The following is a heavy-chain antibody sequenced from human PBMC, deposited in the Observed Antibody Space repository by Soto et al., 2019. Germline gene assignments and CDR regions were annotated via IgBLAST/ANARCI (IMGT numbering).Heavy chain of an antibody. CDR1: GFTFSSYS. D-gene: IGHD2-15*01. J-gene: IGHJ6*02. CDR2: ISSSSSYI. CDR3: ARAGGNARIRSPYGMDV. Sequence: GGSLRLSCAASGFTFSSYSMNWVRQAPGKGLEWVSSISSSSSYIYYADSVKGRFTISRDNAKNSLYLQMNSLRAEDTAVYYCARAGGNARIRSPYGMDVWGQGTTVTVSS. V-gene: IGHV3-21*01.